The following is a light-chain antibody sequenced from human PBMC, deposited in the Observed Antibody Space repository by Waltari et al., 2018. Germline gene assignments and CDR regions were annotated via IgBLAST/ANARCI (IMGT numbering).Light chain of an antibody. Sequence: EIVLTQSPGTLSLSPGERATLSCRASQSVSRALAWYQQKPGQAPRLLIYATSSRATGIPDRFSGSGSGTDFSLTISRLEPEDSAVYYCQKYVSLPATFGQGTKVEI. V-gene: IGKV3-20*01. CDR3: QKYVSLPAT. CDR2: ATS. J-gene: IGKJ1*01. CDR1: QSVSRA.